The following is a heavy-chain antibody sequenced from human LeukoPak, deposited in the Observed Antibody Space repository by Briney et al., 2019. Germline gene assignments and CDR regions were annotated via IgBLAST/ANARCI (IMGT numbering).Heavy chain of an antibody. CDR3: ARDFPPSNY. V-gene: IGHV4-59*01. CDR1: GGSISSYY. CDR2: IYYSEST. J-gene: IGHJ4*02. Sequence: SETLSLTCTVSGGSISSYYWSWIRQPPGKGLEWIGYIYYSESTNYNPSLKSRVTISVDTSKNQFSLKLSSVTAADTAVYYCARDFPPSNYWGQGTLVTVSS.